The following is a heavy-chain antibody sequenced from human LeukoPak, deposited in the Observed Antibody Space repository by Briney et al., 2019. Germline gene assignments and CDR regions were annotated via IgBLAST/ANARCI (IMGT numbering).Heavy chain of an antibody. CDR1: GYSFTAYY. D-gene: IGHD2-2*01. CDR3: ATKGDGYCRSTNCQGAFDF. V-gene: IGHV1-2*02. CDR2: MNPNSGDT. J-gene: IGHJ3*01. Sequence: ASVKVSCKASGYSFTAYYMHLVRQAPGQGLEWMGWMNPNSGDTNYAQNFRDRVTMTWDTSVSTAYMELSSLTSDDTAVYYCATKGDGYCRSTNCQGAFDFWGQGSMVIVSS.